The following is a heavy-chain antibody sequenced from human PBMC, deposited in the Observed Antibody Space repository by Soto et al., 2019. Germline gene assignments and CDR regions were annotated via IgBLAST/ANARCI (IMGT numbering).Heavy chain of an antibody. CDR1: GYTFTGYY. D-gene: IGHD6-13*01. V-gene: IGHV1-2*02. CDR3: ARPDYIAAAGRPFDY. J-gene: IGHJ4*02. CDR2: INPNSGGT. Sequence: GASVKVSCKASGYTFTGYYMHWVRQAPGQGLEWMGWINPNSGGTNYAQKFQGRVTMTRDTSISTAYMELSRLRSDDTAVYYCARPDYIAAAGRPFDYWGQGTLVTVSS.